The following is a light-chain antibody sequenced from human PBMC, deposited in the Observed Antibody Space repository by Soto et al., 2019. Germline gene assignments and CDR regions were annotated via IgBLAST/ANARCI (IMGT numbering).Light chain of an antibody. V-gene: IGKV1-5*01. J-gene: IGKJ4*01. Sequence: DIQMTQSPSTLSASVGDRGTITCRASQSISSWLAWYQQKPGKAPKLLIYDASSLENGVPSRFSGSGSGTDFTLTISSLQPDDFATYYCQQYNSYSLFTFGGGTKVEIK. CDR3: QQYNSYSLFT. CDR2: DAS. CDR1: QSISSW.